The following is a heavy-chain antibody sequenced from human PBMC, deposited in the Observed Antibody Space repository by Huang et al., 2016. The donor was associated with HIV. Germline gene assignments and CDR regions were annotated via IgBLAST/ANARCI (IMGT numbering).Heavy chain of an antibody. Sequence: VQLVESGGGVVQPGRSLRLSCAASKFTFSNYAMHWFRQAPGKGLEWVAVISYDGSNKYYADSVKGRFTISRDNSKNTLYLQMNSLRAEDTAVYYCARDLWLRDLYYYYYMDVWGKGTTVTVSS. V-gene: IGHV3-30-3*01. CDR1: KFTFSNYA. J-gene: IGHJ6*03. D-gene: IGHD5-12*01. CDR2: ISYDGSNK. CDR3: ARDLWLRDLYYYYYMDV.